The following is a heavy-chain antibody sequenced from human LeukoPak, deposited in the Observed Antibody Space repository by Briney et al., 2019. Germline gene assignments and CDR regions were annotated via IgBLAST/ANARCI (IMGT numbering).Heavy chain of an antibody. CDR2: IYYSGST. CDR3: ARFVGDSSSWYYYYYGMDV. V-gene: IGHV4-59*01. Sequence: PSETLSLTCAVYGGSFSGYYWSWIRQPPGKGLEWIGYIYYSGSTNYNPSLKSRVTISVDTSKNQFSLKLSSVTAADTAVYYCARFVGDSSSWYYYYYGMDVWGQGTTVTVSS. J-gene: IGHJ6*02. CDR1: GGSFSGYY. D-gene: IGHD6-13*01.